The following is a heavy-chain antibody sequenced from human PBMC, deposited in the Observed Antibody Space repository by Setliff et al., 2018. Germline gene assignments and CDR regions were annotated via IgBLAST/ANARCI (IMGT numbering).Heavy chain of an antibody. CDR2: IYHKGRT. J-gene: IGHJ4*02. V-gene: IGHV4-38-2*02. CDR3: ARDPGYASGTWSLDS. D-gene: IGHD3-16*01. CDR1: GASISSGHY. Sequence: SETLSLTCDVSGASISSGHYWGWIRQPPGKGLEWIATIYHKGRTYFNPSLQSRVTVSVDMSKNLLSLTLTSVTVADTAVYYCARDPGYASGTWSLDSWGQGKLVTVSS.